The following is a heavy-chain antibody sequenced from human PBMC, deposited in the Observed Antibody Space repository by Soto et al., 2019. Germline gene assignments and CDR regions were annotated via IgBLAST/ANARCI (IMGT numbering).Heavy chain of an antibody. J-gene: IGHJ4*02. D-gene: IGHD3-22*01. CDR3: AKGTFSSGYYSDYFDY. V-gene: IGHV3-9*01. CDR2: ISWNSGSI. CDR1: GFTFDDYA. Sequence: PGGSLRLSCAASGFTFDDYAMHWVRQAPGKGLEWVSGISWNSGSIGYADSVKGRFTISRDNAKNSLYLQMNSLRAEDTALYYCAKGTFSSGYYSDYFDYWGQGTLVTVSS.